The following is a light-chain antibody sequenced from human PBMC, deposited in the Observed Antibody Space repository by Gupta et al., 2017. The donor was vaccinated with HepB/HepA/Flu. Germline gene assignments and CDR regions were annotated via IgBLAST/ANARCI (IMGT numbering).Light chain of an antibody. V-gene: IGKV4-1*01. J-gene: IGKJ2*01. CDR2: WAS. Sequence: DIVMTQSPYSLSVSLGERATINCKSSQSVLYSSNNKNYLAWFQQKPGQPPKLLIYWASTRKSGVPDRFSGSGSGTDFTLTISSLQAEDVAVYYCQQYYSTPYTFGQGTKLEIK. CDR3: QQYYSTPYT. CDR1: QSVLYSSNNKNY.